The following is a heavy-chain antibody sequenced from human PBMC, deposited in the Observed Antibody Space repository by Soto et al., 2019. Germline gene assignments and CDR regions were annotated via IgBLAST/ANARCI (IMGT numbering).Heavy chain of an antibody. CDR3: ARGSPSITIFGVVTPLGVDY. J-gene: IGHJ4*02. CDR1: GYTFTSYD. V-gene: IGHV1-8*01. D-gene: IGHD3-3*01. Sequence: GASVKVSCKASGYTFTSYDINWVRQATGQGLEWMGWMNPNSGNTGYAQKFQGRVTMTRNTSISTAYMELSSLRSEDTAVYYCARGSPSITIFGVVTPLGVDYWGQGTLVTVSS. CDR2: MNPNSGNT.